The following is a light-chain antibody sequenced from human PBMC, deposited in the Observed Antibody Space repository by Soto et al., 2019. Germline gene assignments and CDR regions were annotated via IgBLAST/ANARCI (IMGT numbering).Light chain of an antibody. V-gene: IGKV3-15*01. J-gene: IGKJ5*01. CDR3: QQYNNWPPIT. Sequence: IVMTQSPATLSVSPGERATLCCRPSQSVNSKLAWYQQKPGQAPRLLIYGASTRATGIPARFSGSGSGTEFTLTISSLQSEDFAVYYCQQYNNWPPITFGQGTRLEIK. CDR2: GAS. CDR1: QSVNSK.